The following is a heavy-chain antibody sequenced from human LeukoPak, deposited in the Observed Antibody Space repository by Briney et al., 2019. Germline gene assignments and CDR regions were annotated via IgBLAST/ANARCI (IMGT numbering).Heavy chain of an antibody. Sequence: ASVKVSCKASGYTFTGYYMHSVRQAPGQGLEWMGWINPNSGGTNYAQKFQGRVTMTRDTSIRTAYMELSRLRSDDTAVYYCARGRTVASPYFDYWGQGTLVTVSS. CDR3: ARGRTVASPYFDY. CDR1: GYTFTGYY. V-gene: IGHV1-2*02. J-gene: IGHJ4*02. D-gene: IGHD4-23*01. CDR2: INPNSGGT.